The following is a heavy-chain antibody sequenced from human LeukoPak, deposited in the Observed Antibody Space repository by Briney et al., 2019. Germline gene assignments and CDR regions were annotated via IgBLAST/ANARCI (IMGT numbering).Heavy chain of an antibody. CDR3: ARVPRHQLLSSSPSGAFDI. D-gene: IGHD2-2*01. CDR1: GGSISSGGYY. V-gene: IGHV4-31*03. CDR2: IYYSGST. J-gene: IGHJ3*02. Sequence: SQTLSLTCTVSGGSISSGGYYWSWIRQHPGKGLEWIGYIYYSGSTYYNPSLKSRVTISVDTSKNQFSLKLSSVTAADTAVYYCARVPRHQLLSSSPSGAFDIWGQGTMVTVSS.